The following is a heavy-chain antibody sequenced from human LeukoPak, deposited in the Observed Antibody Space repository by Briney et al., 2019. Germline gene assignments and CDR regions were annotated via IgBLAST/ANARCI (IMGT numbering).Heavy chain of an antibody. J-gene: IGHJ4*02. Sequence: SVKVSCKASGGTFSCYAISWVRQAPGQGLEWMGRIIPILGTANYAQKFQGRVTITTDESTSTAYMELSSLRSEDTAVYYCAGENCTNGVCRFDYWGQGTLVTVSS. CDR3: AGENCTNGVCRFDY. D-gene: IGHD2-8*01. V-gene: IGHV1-69*11. CDR2: IIPILGTA. CDR1: GGTFSCYA.